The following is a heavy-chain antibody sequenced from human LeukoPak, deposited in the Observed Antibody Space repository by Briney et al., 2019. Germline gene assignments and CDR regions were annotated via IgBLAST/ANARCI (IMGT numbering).Heavy chain of an antibody. D-gene: IGHD3-22*01. V-gene: IGHV3-21*01. CDR3: ARGFPNLVITPLDY. Sequence: KSGGSLRLSCAASGFTFSSYSMNWVRQAPGKGLEWVSSISTSSSYIYYADSVKGRFTISRDNAKNSLYLQMNSLRAEDTAVYYCARGFPNLVITPLDYWGQGTLVTVSS. J-gene: IGHJ4*02. CDR2: ISTSSSYI. CDR1: GFTFSSYS.